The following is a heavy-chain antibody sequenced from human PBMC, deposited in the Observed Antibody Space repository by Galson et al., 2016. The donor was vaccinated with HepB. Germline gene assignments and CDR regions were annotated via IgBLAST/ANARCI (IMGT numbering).Heavy chain of an antibody. Sequence: SVKVSCKASGGTFSSYAISWVRQAPGQRLEWMGGITPFFGAANYAQEFQGRVTITADESTSTAYMELSSLRSEDTAVYYCARGLNEIHLWLTHYYYDLDVWGQGTTVSVTS. CDR3: ARGLNEIHLWLTHYYYDLDV. CDR1: GGTFSSYA. CDR2: ITPFFGAA. V-gene: IGHV1-69*13. D-gene: IGHD5-18*01. J-gene: IGHJ6*01.